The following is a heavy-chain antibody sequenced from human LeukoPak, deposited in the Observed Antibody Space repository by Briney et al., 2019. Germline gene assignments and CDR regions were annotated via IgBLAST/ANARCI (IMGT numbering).Heavy chain of an antibody. J-gene: IGHJ4*02. D-gene: IGHD1-1*01. V-gene: IGHV4-38-2*02. CDR1: GYSISSRYY. Sequence: SETLSLTCTVSGYSISSRYYWGWIRPPPGKGLEWIGSIYHSGNTYYNPSLKSRVTISVDTSKNQFSLKLSSVTAADTAVYYCAREDTTGTTDWGQGTLVTVSS. CDR3: AREDTTGTTD. CDR2: IYHSGNT.